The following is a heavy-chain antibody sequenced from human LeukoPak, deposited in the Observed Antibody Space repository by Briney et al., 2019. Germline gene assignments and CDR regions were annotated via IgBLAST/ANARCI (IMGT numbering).Heavy chain of an antibody. D-gene: IGHD3-3*01. Sequence: PGGSLRLSCAASGFTFSSYAMSWVRRAPGKGLEWVSAISGSGGSTYYTDSVKGRFNISRDNSKNTLYLQMNSLRAEDTAVYYCAKDRPIFGVVPSDAFDIWGQGTMVTVSS. CDR3: AKDRPIFGVVPSDAFDI. CDR1: GFTFSSYA. J-gene: IGHJ3*02. V-gene: IGHV3-23*01. CDR2: ISGSGGST.